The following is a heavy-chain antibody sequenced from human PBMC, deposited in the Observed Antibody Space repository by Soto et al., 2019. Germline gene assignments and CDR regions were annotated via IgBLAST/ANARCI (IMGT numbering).Heavy chain of an antibody. CDR1: GFTFSSYA. Sequence: LRLSCAASGFTFSSYAMSWVRQAPGKGLEWVSAISGSGGSTYYADSVKGRFTISRDNSKNTLYLQMNSLRAEDTAVYYCAKRDYDILTGYYKSWGQGTLVTVS. D-gene: IGHD3-9*01. J-gene: IGHJ5*02. V-gene: IGHV3-23*01. CDR3: AKRDYDILTGYYKS. CDR2: ISGSGGST.